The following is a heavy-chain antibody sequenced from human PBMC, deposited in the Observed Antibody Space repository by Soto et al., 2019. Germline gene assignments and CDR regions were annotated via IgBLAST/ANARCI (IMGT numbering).Heavy chain of an antibody. CDR3: AKDWPRWFGESDLGDDFDI. CDR2: ISGSGGST. V-gene: IGHV3-23*01. CDR1: GFTFSSYA. D-gene: IGHD3-10*01. Sequence: GGSLRLSCAASGFTFSSYAMSWVRQAPGKGLEWVSAISGSGGSTYYADSVKGRFTISRDNSKNTLCLQMNSLRAEDTAVYYCAKDWPRWFGESDLGDDFDIWGQGTMVTVSS. J-gene: IGHJ3*02.